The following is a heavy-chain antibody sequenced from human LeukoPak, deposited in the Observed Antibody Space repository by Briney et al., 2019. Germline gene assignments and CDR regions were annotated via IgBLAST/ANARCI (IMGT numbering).Heavy chain of an antibody. CDR2: IYYSGTT. Sequence: KTSETLSLTCTVSGGSISSTNYWGWIRQPPGKGLEWIGSIYYSGTTYYNPSLKSRVTISVDTSKNQFSLKLTSVTAADTAVYYCARGSLEVSATTVYFDYWGQGTLVTFSS. D-gene: IGHD4-11*01. J-gene: IGHJ4*02. CDR1: GGSISSTNY. V-gene: IGHV4-39*07. CDR3: ARGSLEVSATTVYFDY.